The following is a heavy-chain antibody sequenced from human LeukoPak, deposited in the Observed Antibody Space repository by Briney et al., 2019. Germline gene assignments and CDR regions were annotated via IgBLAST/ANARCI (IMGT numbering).Heavy chain of an antibody. J-gene: IGHJ4*02. V-gene: IGHV3-23*01. D-gene: IGHD3-3*01. CDR2: VSDTGGRT. CDR3: AKSTTYDFWTGFSFDF. Sequence: GGSLRLSCAASGFSFSTYAMSWVRQAPGKGLERVSTVSDTGGRTYYVDSVRGRFTIPRDNSKNTLYLQMNSLRVEDTAVYYCAKSTTYDFWTGFSFDFWGQGALVTVSS. CDR1: GFSFSTYA.